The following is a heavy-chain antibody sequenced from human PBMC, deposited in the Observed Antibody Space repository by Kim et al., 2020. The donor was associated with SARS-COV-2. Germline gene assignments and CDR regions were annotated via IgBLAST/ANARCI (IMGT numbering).Heavy chain of an antibody. V-gene: IGHV3-23*01. CDR1: GFTFSSYA. J-gene: IGHJ4*02. CDR2: ISGSGGST. D-gene: IGHD6-13*01. CDR3: AKEVGYTMAAAGENYFDY. Sequence: GGSLRLSCAASGFTFSSYAMSWVRQAPGKGLEWVSAISGSGGSTYYADSVKGRFTISRDNSKNTLYLQMNSLRAEDTAVYYCAKEVGYTMAAAGENYFDYWGRGTLVTVSS.